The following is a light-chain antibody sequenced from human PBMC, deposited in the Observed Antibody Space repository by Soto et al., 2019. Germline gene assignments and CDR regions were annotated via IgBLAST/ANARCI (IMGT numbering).Light chain of an antibody. CDR1: QNVNTN. V-gene: IGKV3-15*01. CDR3: HQYNNWPRS. Sequence: EVVMTQSPATLTVSPGERATVSCRASQNVNTNLAWYQQKPGQSPRLLIYGATSRATGLPARFSGSGSGTEFTLTISSLQSEDFAVYYCHQYNNWPRSFGGGTNVDIK. J-gene: IGKJ4*01. CDR2: GAT.